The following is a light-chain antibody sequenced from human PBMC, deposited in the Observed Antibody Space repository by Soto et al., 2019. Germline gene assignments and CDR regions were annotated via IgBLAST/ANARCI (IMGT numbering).Light chain of an antibody. CDR3: HQVST. Sequence: EIVLTQSPGTLSLSPGERATLSCRASQSVISSYLAWYQQKPGQAPRLLIYGASSRATGIPDRFSGSGSGTDFTVTISSLEPEDFAVYYCHQVSTFGEGNKLESK. V-gene: IGKV3-20*01. J-gene: IGKJ2*01. CDR1: QSVISSY. CDR2: GAS.